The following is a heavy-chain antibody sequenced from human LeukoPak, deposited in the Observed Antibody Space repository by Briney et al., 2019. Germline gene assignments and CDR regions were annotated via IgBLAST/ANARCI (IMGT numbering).Heavy chain of an antibody. V-gene: IGHV1-8*01. Sequence: GASVKVSCKASGYTFINYGISWVRQAPGQGLEWMGWMNPNSGNTGYAQKFQGRVTITRNTSISTAYMELSSLRSEDTAVYYCALVYWAFDIWGQGTMVTVSS. CDR2: MNPNSGNT. J-gene: IGHJ3*02. D-gene: IGHD2-8*01. CDR3: ALVYWAFDI. CDR1: GYTFINYG.